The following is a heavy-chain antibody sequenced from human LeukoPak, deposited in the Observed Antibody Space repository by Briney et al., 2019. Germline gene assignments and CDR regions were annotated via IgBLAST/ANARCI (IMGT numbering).Heavy chain of an antibody. D-gene: IGHD5-12*01. J-gene: IGHJ6*04. CDR2: ISSSGTTI. CDR3: ARDGGYDFHYYGMDV. Sequence: GGSLRLSCAASGFTFSSYEMNWVRQAPGKGLEWVSYISSSGTTIYYADSVKGRFTISRDNSKNTPYLQMNSLRAEDTAVYYCARDGGYDFHYYGMDVWGKGTTVTVSS. V-gene: IGHV3-48*03. CDR1: GFTFSSYE.